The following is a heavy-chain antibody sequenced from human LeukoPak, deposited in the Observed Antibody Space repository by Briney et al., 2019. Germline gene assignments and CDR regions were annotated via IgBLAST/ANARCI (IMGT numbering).Heavy chain of an antibody. D-gene: IGHD6-13*01. CDR1: GGSFSGYY. J-gene: IGHJ4*02. CDR2: INHSGST. V-gene: IGHV4-34*01. CDR3: ARRYSGYMDY. Sequence: SETLSLTCAVYGGSFSGYYWSWIRQPPGKGLEWIGEINHSGSTYYNPSLKSRVTISVDTSKNQFSLKLSSVTAADTAVYYCARRYSGYMDYWGQGTLVTVSS.